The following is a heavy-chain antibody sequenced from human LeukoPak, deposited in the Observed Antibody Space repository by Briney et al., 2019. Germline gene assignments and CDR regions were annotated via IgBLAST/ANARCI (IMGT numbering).Heavy chain of an antibody. CDR1: GGSISSSSYS. CDR3: ARASGDYPYFDY. D-gene: IGHD4-17*01. J-gene: IGHJ4*02. CDR2: IYHSGST. Sequence: SETLSLTCTVSGGSISSSSYSWSWIRQPPGKGLEWIGYIYHSGSTYYNPSLKSRVTISVDRSKNQFSLKLSSVTAADTAVYYCARASGDYPYFDYWGQGTLVTVSS. V-gene: IGHV4-30-2*01.